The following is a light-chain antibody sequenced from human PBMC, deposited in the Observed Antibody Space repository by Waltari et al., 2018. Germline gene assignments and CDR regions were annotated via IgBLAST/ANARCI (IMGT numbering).Light chain of an antibody. J-gene: IGKJ2*01. CDR3: EQCYDTPYT. V-gene: IGKV4-1*01. CDR2: GGS. Sequence: SPNMQDFLARCQQRPGQPHKRLMYGGSARESGVPVRCAGGGSGTDFCLTISSLQAEDVGVYVCEQCYDTPYTFGQGSKLESK. CDR1: SPNMQDF.